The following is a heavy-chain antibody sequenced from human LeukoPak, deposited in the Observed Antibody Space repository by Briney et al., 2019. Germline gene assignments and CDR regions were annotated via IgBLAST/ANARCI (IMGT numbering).Heavy chain of an antibody. CDR1: GFTFSSYS. CDR2: ISSSSSYI. V-gene: IGHV3-21*01. D-gene: IGHD5-24*01. CDR3: ARDRMATIDSFDI. J-gene: IGHJ3*02. Sequence: GGSLRLSCAASGFTFSSYSMNWVRQAPGKGLEWVSSISSSSSYIYYADSVKGRFTISRDNAKNSLYPQMNSLRAEDTAVYYCARDRMATIDSFDIWGQGTMVTVSS.